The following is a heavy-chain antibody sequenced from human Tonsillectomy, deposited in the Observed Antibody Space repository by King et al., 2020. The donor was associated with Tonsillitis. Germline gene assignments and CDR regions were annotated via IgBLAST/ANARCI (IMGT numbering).Heavy chain of an antibody. CDR1: GLTFNDAW. CDR3: TTLGYSYPFDY. V-gene: IGHV3-15*07. CDR2: IKSKIDGGTT. D-gene: IGHD5-18*01. Sequence: VQLVESGGGLVKPGGSLRLSCEASGLTFNDAWMNWVRQAPGKGLEWVGRIKSKIDGGTTDYAAPVKGRFTISRDDSKNTLYLQMNSLKTEDTAVYYCTTLGYSYPFDYGGQGTLVTVSS. J-gene: IGHJ4*02.